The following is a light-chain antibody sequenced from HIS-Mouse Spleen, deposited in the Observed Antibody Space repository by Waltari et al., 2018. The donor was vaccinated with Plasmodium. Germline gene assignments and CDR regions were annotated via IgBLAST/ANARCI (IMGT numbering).Light chain of an antibody. CDR3: QQYNNWSFT. CDR2: GAS. J-gene: IGKJ3*01. Sequence: EILMPQSPATLSVSPGARDTLSCRASQSVSSILAWYQQKPGQAPRLLIYGASTRATGIPARFSGSGSGTEFTLTISSLQSEDFAVYYCQQYNNWSFTFGPGTKVDIK. CDR1: QSVSSI. V-gene: IGKV3-15*01.